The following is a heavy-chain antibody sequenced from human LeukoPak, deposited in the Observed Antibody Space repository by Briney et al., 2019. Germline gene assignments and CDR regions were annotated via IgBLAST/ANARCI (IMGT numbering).Heavy chain of an antibody. CDR2: ISYDGSDK. V-gene: IGHV3-30*03. CDR1: GFTFSSYG. J-gene: IGHJ4*02. D-gene: IGHD3-10*01. CDR3: TTHYGSGSYYVDY. Sequence: GRSLRLSCAASGFTFSSYGMHWVRQAPGKGLEWVAVISYDGSDKYYADSVKGRFTISRDNSKNTLYLQMNSLRAEDTAVYYCTTHYGSGSYYVDYWGQGTLVTVSS.